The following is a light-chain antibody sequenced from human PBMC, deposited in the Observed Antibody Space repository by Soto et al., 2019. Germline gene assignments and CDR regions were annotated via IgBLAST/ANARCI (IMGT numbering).Light chain of an antibody. CDR1: QGISNY. Sequence: DIQLTQSPSFLSAFVEDRVTITCRAIQGISNYVAWYQKKPGKAPKLRIYSPSTLQSGVPSRFSGGGSGTEFTLTIDLQPEDFATYYCQQFRSYPPTFGPGTKVDV. CDR3: QQFRSYPPT. V-gene: IGKV1-9*01. CDR2: SPS. J-gene: IGKJ3*01.